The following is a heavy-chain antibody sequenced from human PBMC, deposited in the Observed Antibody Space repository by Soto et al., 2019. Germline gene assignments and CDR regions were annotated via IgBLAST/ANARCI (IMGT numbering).Heavy chain of an antibody. Sequence: SVKVSCQASGGTFSSYAISWVRQAPGQGLEWMGGIIPIFGTANYAQKFQGRVTMTAYESTSTDYMELSSLRSEDTAVYYCAREGEGCIGGSCSGYWFDPWGQGTLVTVSS. V-gene: IGHV1-69*13. J-gene: IGHJ5*02. CDR3: AREGEGCIGGSCSGYWFDP. CDR1: GGTFSSYA. CDR2: IIPIFGTA. D-gene: IGHD2-15*01.